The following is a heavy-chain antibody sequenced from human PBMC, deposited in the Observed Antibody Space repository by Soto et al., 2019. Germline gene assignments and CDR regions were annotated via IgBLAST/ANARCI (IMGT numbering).Heavy chain of an antibody. CDR2: ISSSGSII. J-gene: IGHJ4*02. CDR3: ARDLGYYDSSGYFDY. D-gene: IGHD3-22*01. V-gene: IGHV3-11*01. CDR1: GFTCSDYY. Sequence: RLSCASSGFTCSDYYMSWIRQAPWKGLEWVSYISSSGSIIYYADSVKGRFTISRDNAKNSLYLQMNSLRAEDAAVYYCARDLGYYDSSGYFDYWGQGTLVTVSS.